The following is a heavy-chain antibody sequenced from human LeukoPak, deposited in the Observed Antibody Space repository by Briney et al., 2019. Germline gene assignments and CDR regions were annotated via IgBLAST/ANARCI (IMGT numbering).Heavy chain of an antibody. CDR2: INHSGST. V-gene: IGHV4-34*01. CDR3: ARTRGRGSGNH. J-gene: IGHJ5*02. Sequence: SETLSLTCAVYGGSFSGYYWSWIRQPPGKGLEWIGEINHSGSTNYNPSLKSRVTISVDTSKNQFSLKLSSVTAADTAVYYCARTRGRGSGNHWGQGTLVTVSS. CDR1: GGSFSGYY. D-gene: IGHD3-10*01.